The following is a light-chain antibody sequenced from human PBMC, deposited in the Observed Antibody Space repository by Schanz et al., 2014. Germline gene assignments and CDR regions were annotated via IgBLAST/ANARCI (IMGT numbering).Light chain of an antibody. Sequence: EIVMTQSPTTLSVSPGERVTLSCRASQSVGSDVAWYQQKPGQAPRLLVYGPSTRANDIPTRFSGGGSGTDFTLTISGLQSEDFAIYYCQQYNNWPLYTFGQGTKLQIK. CDR1: QSVGSD. V-gene: IGKV3-15*01. CDR3: QQYNNWPLYT. CDR2: GPS. J-gene: IGKJ2*01.